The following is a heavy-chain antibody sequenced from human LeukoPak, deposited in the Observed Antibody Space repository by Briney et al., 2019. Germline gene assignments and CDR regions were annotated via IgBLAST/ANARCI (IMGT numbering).Heavy chain of an antibody. CDR3: ASTIVPAHYYYYMDV. CDR1: GFNFSSYG. D-gene: IGHD2-2*01. Sequence: GGSLRLSCGASGFNFSSYGFNWVRQAPGKGLEWVSYITTKSYSIYIADSVKGRFTISRDNAKSSLSLQMNSLRSEDTAVYYCASTIVPAHYYYYMDVWGKGTTVTVSS. J-gene: IGHJ6*03. V-gene: IGHV3-48*01. CDR2: ITTKSYSI.